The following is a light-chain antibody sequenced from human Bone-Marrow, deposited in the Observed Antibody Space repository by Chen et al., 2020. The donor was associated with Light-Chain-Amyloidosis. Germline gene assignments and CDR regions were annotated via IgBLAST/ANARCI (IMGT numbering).Light chain of an antibody. J-gene: IGLJ3*02. CDR2: AVS. V-gene: IGLV2-14*01. CDR1: SSAVCGYNY. Sequence: QSAMTQPAAVSGSPGQPTTISCTGTSSAVCGYNYVSRYQQHPGKAPKLIIYAVSNRPSVVSNRFSGSKSSSTASLTISGLQAEAKADYYCSSYTSSSGWVFGGGTKLTVL. CDR3: SSYTSSSGWV.